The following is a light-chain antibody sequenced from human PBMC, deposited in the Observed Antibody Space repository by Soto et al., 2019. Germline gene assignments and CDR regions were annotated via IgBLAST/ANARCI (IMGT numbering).Light chain of an antibody. V-gene: IGKV3-15*01. J-gene: IGKJ1*01. CDR3: QQYNNWPPKT. Sequence: EIVMTQSPATLSVSPGERATLSCRASQSVSSNLAWYQQKPGQAPRLLIYGASTRATGIPARFSGSGSGTEFTLNISSRQSEDFAVYYCQQYNNWPPKTFGQGTQVEIK. CDR2: GAS. CDR1: QSVSSN.